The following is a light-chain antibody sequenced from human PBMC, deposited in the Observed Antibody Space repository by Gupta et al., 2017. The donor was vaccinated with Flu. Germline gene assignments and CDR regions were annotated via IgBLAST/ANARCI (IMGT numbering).Light chain of an antibody. V-gene: IGLV7-43*01. CDR3: LLYYGGLYWV. CDR2: GTS. J-gene: IGLJ3*02. CDR1: TGAVTSGYY. Sequence: TVTLTCASSTGAVTSGYYPSWFQQKPGQAPRALIYGTSIKHSWTPARFSGSLLGGKAALTLSGVQPEDEAEYYCLLYYGGLYWVFGGGTKVTVL.